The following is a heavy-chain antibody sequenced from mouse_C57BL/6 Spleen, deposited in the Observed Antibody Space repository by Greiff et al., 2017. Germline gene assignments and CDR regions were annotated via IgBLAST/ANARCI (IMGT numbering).Heavy chain of an antibody. J-gene: IGHJ4*01. CDR3: ARGGCYGNLKAMDD. V-gene: IGHV5-6*01. D-gene: IGHD2-1*01. CDR2: ISSGGSYT. Sequence: VHLQQSGGDLVKPGGSLKLSCAASGFTFSSYGMSWVRQTPDKRLEWVATISSGGSYTYYPDSVKWRFTISRDNAKNTLYLQMSSLKSETTAMYYCARGGCYGNLKAMDDWGQGTSVTVSS. CDR1: GFTFSSYG.